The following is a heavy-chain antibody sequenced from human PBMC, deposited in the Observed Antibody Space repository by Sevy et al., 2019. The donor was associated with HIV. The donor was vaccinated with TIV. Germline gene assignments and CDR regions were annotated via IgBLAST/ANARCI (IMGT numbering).Heavy chain of an antibody. CDR3: AKDLAQGGTLNFYYYGMDF. J-gene: IGHJ6*02. CDR1: GFNFNDYA. V-gene: IGHV3-9*01. CDR2: INWFGTII. D-gene: IGHD3-16*01. Sequence: SLRLSCIASGFNFNDYAMHWVRQVPGKGLEWVSGINWFGTIIGYGDSVKGRFTISRDNARKSVYQEMNSLSPEDTALYYCAKDLAQGGTLNFYYYGMDFWGQGTTVTVSS.